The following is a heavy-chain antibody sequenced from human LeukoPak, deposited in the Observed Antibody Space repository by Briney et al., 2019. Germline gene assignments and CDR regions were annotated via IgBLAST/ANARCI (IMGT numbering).Heavy chain of an antibody. CDR1: GYTFNTYG. D-gene: IGHD3-22*01. CDR2: INTDNGNT. J-gene: IGHJ4*02. CDR3: ARARGTYYYDSSGYSDY. Sequence: GASVKVSCKASGYTFNTYGISWVRQAPGQRPEWMGWINTDNGNTKYAQKFQGRVTMTTDTSTSTAYMELSSLRSDDTAVYYCARARGTYYYDSSGYSDYWGQGTLVTVSS. V-gene: IGHV1-18*01.